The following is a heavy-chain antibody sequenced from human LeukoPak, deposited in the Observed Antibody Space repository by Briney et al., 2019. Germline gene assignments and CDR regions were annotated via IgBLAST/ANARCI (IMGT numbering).Heavy chain of an antibody. CDR3: ARGANDFWSGPKTFDY. J-gene: IGHJ4*02. CDR1: GGSISSYY. Sequence: PSETLSLTCTVSGGSISSYYWSWIRQPAGKGLEWIGRIYTSGSTNYNPSLKSRVTMSVDTSKNQFSLKLSSVTAADTAVYYCARGANDFWSGPKTFDYWGQGTLVTVSS. D-gene: IGHD3-3*01. V-gene: IGHV4-4*07. CDR2: IYTSGST.